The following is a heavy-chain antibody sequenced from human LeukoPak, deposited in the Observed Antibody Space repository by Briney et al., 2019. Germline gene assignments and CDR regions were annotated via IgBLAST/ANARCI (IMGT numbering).Heavy chain of an antibody. CDR3: AREVTLYGSGSPSWFDP. Sequence: SETLSLTCTVSGGSISSGSYYWSWIRQPAGKGLEWIARIYTSATTNCNPSLKSRVTISVDTSKNQFSLKLSSMTAADTAMYYCAREVTLYGSGSPSWFDPWGQGTLVTVSS. CDR2: IYTSATT. CDR1: GGSISSGSYY. J-gene: IGHJ5*02. V-gene: IGHV4-61*02. D-gene: IGHD3-10*01.